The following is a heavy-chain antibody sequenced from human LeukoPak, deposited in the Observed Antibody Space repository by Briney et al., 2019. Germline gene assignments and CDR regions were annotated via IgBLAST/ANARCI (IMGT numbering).Heavy chain of an antibody. J-gene: IGHJ6*03. CDR1: GFTVSSNY. D-gene: IGHD3-16*02. CDR3: ARVAPLGRLGELSQVYYMDV. Sequence: PGGSLRLSCAASGFTVSSNYMSWVRQAPGKGLEWVSVIYSGGSTYYADSVKGRFTISRDNSKNTLYLQMNSLRAEDTAVYYRARVAPLGRLGELSQVYYMDVWGKGTTVTVSS. V-gene: IGHV3-53*01. CDR2: IYSGGST.